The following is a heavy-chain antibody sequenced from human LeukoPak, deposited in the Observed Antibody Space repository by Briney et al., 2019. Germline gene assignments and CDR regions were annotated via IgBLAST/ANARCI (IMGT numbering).Heavy chain of an antibody. Sequence: PGGSLRLSCAVSGLTFRDYAMTWVRQAPGKGPEWVSSIGGNGTYTYYADSATGRFTVSRDNSNDMLYLQMNSLRAEDTAVYFCTKVAGFGYYFDYWGHGALVTVSS. CDR2: IGGNGTYT. CDR1: GLTFRDYA. D-gene: IGHD3-10*01. J-gene: IGHJ4*01. CDR3: TKVAGFGYYFDY. V-gene: IGHV3-23*01.